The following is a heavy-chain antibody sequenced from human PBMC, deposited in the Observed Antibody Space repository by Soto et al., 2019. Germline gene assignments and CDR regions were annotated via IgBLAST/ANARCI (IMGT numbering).Heavy chain of an antibody. CDR3: ARFSGYSSVHYGMDV. J-gene: IGHJ6*02. Sequence: SETLSLTCAVYGGSFSGYYWSWIRQPPGKGLEWIGEINHSGSTNYIPSLKSRVTISVDTSKNQFSLKLSSVTAADTAVYYCARFSGYSSVHYGMDVWGQGTTVSVSS. V-gene: IGHV4-34*01. D-gene: IGHD6-13*01. CDR2: INHSGST. CDR1: GGSFSGYY.